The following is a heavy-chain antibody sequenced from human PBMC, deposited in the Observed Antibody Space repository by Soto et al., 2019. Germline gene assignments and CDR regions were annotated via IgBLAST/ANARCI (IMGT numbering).Heavy chain of an antibody. CDR2: ISDSGGGP. V-gene: IGHV3-23*01. D-gene: IGHD6-6*01. J-gene: IGHJ6*02. CDR1: GFTFSSFA. CDR3: AKSSLGDHYGMDV. Sequence: GGSLRLSXSASGFTFSSFAMTWVRQAPGKGLEWVSVISDSGGGPYYADSVKGRFTISRDNSKNTLYMQMNSLRVEDTAVYYCAKSSLGDHYGMDVWGQGTTVTVSS.